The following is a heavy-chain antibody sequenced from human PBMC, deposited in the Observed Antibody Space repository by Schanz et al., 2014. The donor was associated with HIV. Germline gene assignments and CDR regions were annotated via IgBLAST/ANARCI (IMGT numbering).Heavy chain of an antibody. CDR3: ARGDILTGLYPYYFDS. V-gene: IGHV1-8*01. CDR1: GYTFTSYD. CDR2: MNPKSGNT. J-gene: IGHJ4*02. D-gene: IGHD3-9*01. Sequence: QVQLVQSGAEVKRPGASVKVTCKASGYTFTSYDVNWVRQASGQGLEWMGWMNPKSGNTGYAQKFQGRVTITADESTSTAFLDLSSLKSEDTAVYYCARGDILTGLYPYYFDSWGQGTLVTVSS.